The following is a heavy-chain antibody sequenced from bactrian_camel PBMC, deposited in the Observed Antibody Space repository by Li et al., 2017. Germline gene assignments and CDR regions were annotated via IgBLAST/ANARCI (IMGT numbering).Heavy chain of an antibody. V-gene: IGHV3S55*01. J-gene: IGHJ6*01. D-gene: IGHD2*01. Sequence: HVQLVESGGGSVQAGGSLTLSCKVSGDDFGRLSMAWFRQAPGKEREGVAAIDADGSTGYADSVKGRFTISQDNAKNTLYLQMNSLKPEDTAMYYCAADLWAARGCYLHAGRFGSWGRGTQVTVS. CDR1: GDDFGRLS. CDR3: AADLWAARGCYLHAGRFGS. CDR2: IDADGST.